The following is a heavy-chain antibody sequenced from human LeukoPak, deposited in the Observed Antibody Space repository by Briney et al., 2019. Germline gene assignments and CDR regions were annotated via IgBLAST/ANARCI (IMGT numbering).Heavy chain of an antibody. CDR2: IYYSGST. Sequence: LETLSLTCTVSGGSISSSSYYWGWIRQPPGKGLEWIGSIYYSGSTYYNPSLKSRVTISVDTSKNQFSLKLSSVTAADTAVYYCARYLKYSYDAFDIWGQGTMVTVSS. V-gene: IGHV4-39*01. D-gene: IGHD2/OR15-2a*01. CDR1: GGSISSSSYY. CDR3: ARYLKYSYDAFDI. J-gene: IGHJ3*02.